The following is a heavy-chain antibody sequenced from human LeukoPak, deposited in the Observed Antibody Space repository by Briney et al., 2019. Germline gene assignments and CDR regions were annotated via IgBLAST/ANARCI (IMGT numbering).Heavy chain of an antibody. D-gene: IGHD6-13*01. CDR1: GYTFTGYY. J-gene: IGHJ3*02. Sequence: ASVKVSCKASGYTFTGYYMHWVRQAPGQGLEWMGWINPNSGGTNYAQKFQGRVTMTRDTSISTAYMELSRLRSDDTAVYYCAKDLEYSSSFYDAFDIWGQGTMVTVSS. V-gene: IGHV1-2*02. CDR3: AKDLEYSSSFYDAFDI. CDR2: INPNSGGT.